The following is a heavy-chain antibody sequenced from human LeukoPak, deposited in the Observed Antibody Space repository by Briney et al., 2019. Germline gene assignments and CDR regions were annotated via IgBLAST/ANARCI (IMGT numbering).Heavy chain of an antibody. CDR2: IRFDGSNT. D-gene: IGHD3-10*01. J-gene: IGHJ4*02. CDR1: GFTFRLFG. Sequence: GGSLRLSCVASGFTFRLFGMHWVRQAPGKGLEWVSFIRFDGSNTYHADSVKGRFTISRDNSKNTLYLQMNSLGAEDTAVYYCAKLGGVTMVRGVIGPWDYWGQGTLVTVSS. CDR3: AKLGGVTMVRGVIGPWDY. V-gene: IGHV3-30*02.